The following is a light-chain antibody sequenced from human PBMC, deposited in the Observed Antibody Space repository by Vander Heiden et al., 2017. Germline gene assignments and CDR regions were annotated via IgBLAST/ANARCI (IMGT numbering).Light chain of an antibody. V-gene: IGKV3-15*01. CDR3: QQYNNWPFT. J-gene: IGKJ5*01. CDR1: RRLSTN. CDR2: GAS. Sequence: DIVMTQSPATLSVSPGERATLSCRASRRLSTNYLAWYQQKPGQPPRLLIYGASTRATAIPARFSGSGSQTDFTLTISSLQSEDFAIYYCQQYNNWPFTFGQGTRLEIK.